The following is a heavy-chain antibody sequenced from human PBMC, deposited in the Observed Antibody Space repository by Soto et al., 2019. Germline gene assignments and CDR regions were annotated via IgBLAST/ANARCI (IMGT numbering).Heavy chain of an antibody. J-gene: IGHJ4*02. D-gene: IGHD3-9*01. V-gene: IGHV1-69*08. CDR1: AGPFSSYT. CDR3: ARDLGEVETG. Sequence: QVQLVQSGAEVKKPGSSVKVSCKASAGPFSSYTISWGRQAPGQGLEWMGRIIPILGIANYAQKFQGRVTITAGKYTSTAYMELGSRRSEERDVYYCARDLGEVETGWGEGRMVTVSS. CDR2: IIPILGIA.